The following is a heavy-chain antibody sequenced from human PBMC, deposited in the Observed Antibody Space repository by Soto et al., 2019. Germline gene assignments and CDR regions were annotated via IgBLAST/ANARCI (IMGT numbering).Heavy chain of an antibody. J-gene: IGHJ5*02. CDR1: GGSFSGYY. CDR2: INHSGST. D-gene: IGHD2-15*01. CDR3: ARGVVAATLRFDP. V-gene: IGHV4-34*01. Sequence: QVQLQQWGAGLLKPSETLSLTCAVYGGSFSGYYWSWIRQPPGKGLEWIGEINHSGSTNYNPSLKSRVTIPVDTSKNQFSLKLSSVTAADTAVYYCARGVVAATLRFDPWGQGTLVTVSS.